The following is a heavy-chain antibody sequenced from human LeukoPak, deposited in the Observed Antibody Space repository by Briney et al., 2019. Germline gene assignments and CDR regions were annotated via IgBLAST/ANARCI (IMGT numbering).Heavy chain of an antibody. CDR3: ARDESITMVRGTLYY. V-gene: IGHV1-18*01. J-gene: IGHJ4*02. CDR2: ISAYNGNT. D-gene: IGHD3-10*01. Sequence: ASVKVSCKASGYTFTSYGISWVRQAPGQGLEWMGWISAYNGNTNYAQKLQGRVTMTTDTSTSTAYMELRSLRSDDTAVYYCARDESITMVRGTLYYWGQGTLVTVSS. CDR1: GYTFTSYG.